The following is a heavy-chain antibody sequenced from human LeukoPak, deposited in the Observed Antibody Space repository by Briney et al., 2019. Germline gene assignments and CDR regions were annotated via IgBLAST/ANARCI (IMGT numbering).Heavy chain of an antibody. V-gene: IGHV3-33*01. CDR1: GFTFSSYG. J-gene: IGHJ6*02. CDR3: ARDIAAAGSRYYYYGMGV. D-gene: IGHD6-13*01. CDR2: IWYDGSNK. Sequence: GGSLRLSCAASGFTFSSYGMHWVRQAPGKGLEWVAVIWYDGSNKYYADSVKGRFTISRDNSKNTLYLQMNSLRAEDTAVYYCARDIAAAGSRYYYYGMGVWGQGTTVTVSS.